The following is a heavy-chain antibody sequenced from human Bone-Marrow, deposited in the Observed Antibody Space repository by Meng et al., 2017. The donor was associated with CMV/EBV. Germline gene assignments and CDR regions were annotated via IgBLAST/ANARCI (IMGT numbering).Heavy chain of an antibody. Sequence: ASVKVSCKASGYTFIAHYIHWFRQAPGQGLEWMGWINPNSGGTNYAQKFQGRVTMTRDTSISTAYMELSRLRSDDTAVYYCAARPYRDDYWGQGTLVTVSS. CDR1: GYTFIAHY. J-gene: IGHJ4*02. V-gene: IGHV1-2*02. D-gene: IGHD1-26*01. CDR3: AARPYRDDY. CDR2: INPNSGGT.